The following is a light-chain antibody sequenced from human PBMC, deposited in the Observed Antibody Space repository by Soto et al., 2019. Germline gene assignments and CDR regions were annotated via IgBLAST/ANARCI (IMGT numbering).Light chain of an antibody. V-gene: IGKV1-5*01. Sequence: DIQMTQSPSTLSASIGDRVTITCRASQGIDNCLAWYQQKCGKAPKLLIYDVSILESGVPSRFSGSRSQAEFTLNVSRLQPDDFATYYCHQYNRSWTVAHRPQVDIK. J-gene: IGKJ1*01. CDR2: DVS. CDR3: HQYNRSWT. CDR1: QGIDNC.